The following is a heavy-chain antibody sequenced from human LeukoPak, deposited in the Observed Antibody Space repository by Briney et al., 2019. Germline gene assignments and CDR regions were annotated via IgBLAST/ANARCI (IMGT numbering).Heavy chain of an antibody. CDR2: IRYDGSNK. J-gene: IGHJ5*02. Sequence: GGSLRLSCAASGFTFSSYGMHWVRQAPGKGLEWVAFIRYDGSNKYYADSVKGRFTISRDNSKNTLYLQMNSLRAEDTAVYYCAKDYSKTSYYGSGTYYRPNWFDPWGQGTLVTASS. D-gene: IGHD3-10*01. V-gene: IGHV3-30*02. CDR1: GFTFSSYG. CDR3: AKDYSKTSYYGSGTYYRPNWFDP.